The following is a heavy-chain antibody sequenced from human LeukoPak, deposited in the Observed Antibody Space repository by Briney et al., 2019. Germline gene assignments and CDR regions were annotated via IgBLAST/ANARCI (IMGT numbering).Heavy chain of an antibody. V-gene: IGHV1-2*02. CDR2: INPNSGGT. CDR3: AREGGSSSGWVYAFDI. Sequence: ASVKVSYKASGYTFTGYYMHWVRQAPGQGLEWMGWINPNSGGTNYAQKFQGRVTMTRDTSISTAYMELSRLRSDDTAVYYCAREGGSSSGWVYAFDIWGQGTMVTVSS. CDR1: GYTFTGYY. J-gene: IGHJ3*02. D-gene: IGHD6-19*01.